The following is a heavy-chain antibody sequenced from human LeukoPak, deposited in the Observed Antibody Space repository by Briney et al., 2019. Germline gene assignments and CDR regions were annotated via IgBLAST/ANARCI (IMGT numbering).Heavy chain of an antibody. CDR1: GFTVSSNY. D-gene: IGHD3-3*01. CDR3: AKHRYYDFWSGYINWFDP. Sequence: PGGSLRLSCAASGFTVSSNYMSWVRQAPGKGLEWVSVIYSGGSTYYADSVKGRFTISRDNSKNTLYLQMNSLRAEDTAVYYCAKHRYYDFWSGYINWFDPWGQGTLVTVSS. J-gene: IGHJ5*02. CDR2: IYSGGST. V-gene: IGHV3-53*01.